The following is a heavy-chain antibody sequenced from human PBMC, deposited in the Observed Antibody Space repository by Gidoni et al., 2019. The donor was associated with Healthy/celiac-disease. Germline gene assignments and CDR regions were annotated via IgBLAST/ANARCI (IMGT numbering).Heavy chain of an antibody. J-gene: IGHJ5*02. CDR2: IIPIFGTA. Sequence: QVHLVQSGAAVKKPGSPVKVPCKASGCTFSTYAISWMGQAPGQGLEWMGGIIPIFGTANYAQKFQGRVTITADESKSTTYMELSSLRSEDTSVYYCATRGISGWFDPWGQGTLVTVSS. D-gene: IGHD6-13*01. V-gene: IGHV1-69*12. CDR1: GCTFSTYA. CDR3: ATRGISGWFDP.